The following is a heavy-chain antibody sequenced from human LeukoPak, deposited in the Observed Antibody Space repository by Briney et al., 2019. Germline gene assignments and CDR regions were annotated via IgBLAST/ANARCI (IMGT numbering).Heavy chain of an antibody. D-gene: IGHD3-10*01. V-gene: IGHV3-7*04. CDR2: IKQDGSEK. CDR3: ARASGGSGSYYNGARNWDY. Sequence: GGSLRLSCAASGFSFKTFTMNWVRQAPGKGLEWVANIKQDGSEKYYVDSVKGRFTISRDNAKNSLYLQMNSLRAEDTAVYYCARASGGSGSYYNGARNWDYWDQGTLVTVSS. J-gene: IGHJ4*02. CDR1: GFSFKTFT.